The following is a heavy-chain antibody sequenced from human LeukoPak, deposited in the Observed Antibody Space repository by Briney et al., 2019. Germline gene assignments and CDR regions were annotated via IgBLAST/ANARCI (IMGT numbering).Heavy chain of an antibody. V-gene: IGHV3-30*02. D-gene: IGHD6-13*01. Sequence: GGSLRLSCAASGFTFSSYAMSWVRQAPGKGLEWVAFIRYDGSNKYYADSVKGRFTISRDNSKNTLYLQMNSLRAEDTAVYYCAKDQWDSSSYSYDAFDIWGQGTMVTVSS. CDR2: IRYDGSNK. CDR3: AKDQWDSSSYSYDAFDI. CDR1: GFTFSSYA. J-gene: IGHJ3*02.